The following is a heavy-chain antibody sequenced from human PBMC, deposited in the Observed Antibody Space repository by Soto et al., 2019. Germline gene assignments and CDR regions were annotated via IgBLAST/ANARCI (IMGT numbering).Heavy chain of an antibody. Sequence: QVQLQESGPGLVKPSQTLSLTCTVSGGSISSGNYYWSWIRQPPGKGLGWIGFISYSGSTYYSTSLKSLVTISVYMSKSQVSLNLSFVTAADTAVYYCATMGTQATGCYFFDYWGQGSLVTVSS. J-gene: IGHJ4*02. V-gene: IGHV4-30-4*01. CDR3: ATMGTQATGCYFFDY. CDR1: GGSISSGNYY. D-gene: IGHD1-1*01. CDR2: ISYSGST.